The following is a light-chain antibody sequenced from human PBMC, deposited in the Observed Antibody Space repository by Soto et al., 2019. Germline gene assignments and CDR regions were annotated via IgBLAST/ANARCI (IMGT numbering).Light chain of an antibody. CDR2: GAS. V-gene: IGKV3-20*01. CDR1: QSVSSY. CDR3: HQYGGSPPT. Sequence: EILLTQSPATLSLAACERATLSCRASQSVSSYLAWYQQKPGQAPRLLIYGASSRATGIPDRFSGSGSGTAFTLPISRLEPEDFAVYHCHQYGGSPPTCGQGTKVDIK. J-gene: IGKJ1*01.